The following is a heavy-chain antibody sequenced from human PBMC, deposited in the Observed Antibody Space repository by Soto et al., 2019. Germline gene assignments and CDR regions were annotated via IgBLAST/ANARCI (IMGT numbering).Heavy chain of an antibody. J-gene: IGHJ4*02. CDR1: GFAFRSYN. Sequence: EVQLVESGGGLVKPGGSLTLSCAASGFAFRSYNMNWVRQAPGKGLEWVASISSGSSNIYYADSVKGRFTISRDNAKKSLLQQMDILRAEDSAGYYCAGATVVAATFVVWCQGTLVTVSS. CDR3: AGATVVAATFVV. V-gene: IGHV3-21*01. D-gene: IGHD2-15*01. CDR2: ISSGSSNI.